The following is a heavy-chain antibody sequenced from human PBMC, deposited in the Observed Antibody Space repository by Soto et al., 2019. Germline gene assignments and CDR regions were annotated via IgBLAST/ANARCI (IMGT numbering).Heavy chain of an antibody. CDR2: IYHSGST. CDR3: ARVAPEGWFDP. CDR1: GGSISSGGYS. V-gene: IGHV4-30-2*01. Sequence: QLQLQESGSGLVKPSQTLSLTCAVSGGSISSGGYSWSWIRQPPGKGLEWIGYIYHSGSTYYNPSLKSRVTISVDRSKNQFSLKLSSVTAADTAVYYFARVAPEGWFDPWGQGTLVTVSS. J-gene: IGHJ5*02.